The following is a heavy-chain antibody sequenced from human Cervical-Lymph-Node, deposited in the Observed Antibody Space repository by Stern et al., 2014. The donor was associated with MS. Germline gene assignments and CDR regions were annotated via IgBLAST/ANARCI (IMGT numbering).Heavy chain of an antibody. Sequence: EVQLLESGGGLVQPGGSLRLSCAASGFTFSSYAMSWVRQAPGKGLEWVSAISGSGGSTYYADSVKGRFTISRDNSKNTLYLQMNSLRAEDTAVYYCAKDSEDYYDSSGYFDYWGQGTLVTVSS. CDR3: AKDSEDYYDSSGYFDY. CDR2: ISGSGGST. CDR1: GFTFSSYA. V-gene: IGHV3-23*01. J-gene: IGHJ4*02. D-gene: IGHD3-22*01.